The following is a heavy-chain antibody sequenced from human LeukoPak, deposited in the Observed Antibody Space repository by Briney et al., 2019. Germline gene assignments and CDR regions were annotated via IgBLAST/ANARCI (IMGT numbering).Heavy chain of an antibody. D-gene: IGHD6-19*01. CDR1: GGSISSYY. V-gene: IGHV4-59*01. Sequence: SETLSLTCTVSGGSISSYYWSWIRQPPGKGLEWIGYIYYSGSTNYNPSLKSRVTISVDTSKNQFSLKLSSVTAADTAVYYCARNIAVAGRGDYMDVWGKGTTVTISS. CDR2: IYYSGST. CDR3: ARNIAVAGRGDYMDV. J-gene: IGHJ6*03.